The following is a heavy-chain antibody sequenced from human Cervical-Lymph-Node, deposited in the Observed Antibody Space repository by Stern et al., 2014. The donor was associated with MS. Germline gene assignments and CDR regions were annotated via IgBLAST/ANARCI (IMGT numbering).Heavy chain of an antibody. CDR3: ARQPYCTNGICVYTHKYFDY. CDR2: AFYSGST. CDR1: GGSISGSNYY. V-gene: IGHV4-39*01. J-gene: IGHJ4*02. D-gene: IGHD2-8*01. Sequence: QLQLQESAPGLVKPSETLSLTCTVSGGSISGSNYYWSWIRQPPGKGLEWIGSAFYSGSTYYNPSLESRVSISVDTSKNQFSLRLNSMTAADTAVYFCARQPYCTNGICVYTHKYFDYWGPGALVTVSS.